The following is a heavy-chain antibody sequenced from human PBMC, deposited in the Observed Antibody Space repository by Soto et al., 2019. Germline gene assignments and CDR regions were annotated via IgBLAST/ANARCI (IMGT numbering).Heavy chain of an antibody. CDR3: AKVGGSYFPYYFDY. D-gene: IGHD1-26*01. V-gene: IGHV3-30*18. CDR1: GFTFSSYG. CDR2: ISYDGSNK. J-gene: IGHJ4*02. Sequence: CCKASGFTFSSYGMHWVRQAPGKGLEWVAVISYDGSNKYYADSVKGRFTISRDNSKNTLYLQMNSLRAEDTAVYYCAKVGGSYFPYYFDYWGQGTLVTVSS.